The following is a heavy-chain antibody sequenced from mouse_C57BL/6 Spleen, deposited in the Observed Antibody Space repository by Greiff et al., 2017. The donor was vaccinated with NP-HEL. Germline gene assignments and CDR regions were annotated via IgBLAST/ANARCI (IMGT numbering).Heavy chain of an antibody. J-gene: IGHJ1*03. CDR3: ARQDFDV. Sequence: QVQLQQSGPELVKPGASVKISCTASGYAFSSSWMNWVKQRPGKGLEWIGRIYPGDGDTNYNGKFKGKATLTADKSSSTAYMQLSSLTSEDSAVYFCARQDFDVWGTGTTVTVSS. CDR1: GYAFSSSW. V-gene: IGHV1-82*01. CDR2: IYPGDGDT.